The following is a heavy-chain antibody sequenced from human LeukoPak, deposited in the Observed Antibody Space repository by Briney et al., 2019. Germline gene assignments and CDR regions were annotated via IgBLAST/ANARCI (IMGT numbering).Heavy chain of an antibody. V-gene: IGHV3-7*01. Sequence: GGSLRLSCTASGFTFGDYAMSWVRRAPGKGLEWVANIKQDGSETYYVDSVRGRFTISRDNAKKSLYLQMNSLRAEDTAVYYCARDFWGAYRVDYFDYWGQGTLVTVSS. CDR3: ARDFWGAYRVDYFDY. D-gene: IGHD3-3*01. CDR1: GFTFGDYA. CDR2: IKQDGSET. J-gene: IGHJ4*02.